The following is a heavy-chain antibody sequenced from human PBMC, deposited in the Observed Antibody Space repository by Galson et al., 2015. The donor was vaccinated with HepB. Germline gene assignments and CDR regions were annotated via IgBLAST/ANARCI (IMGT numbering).Heavy chain of an antibody. D-gene: IGHD3-22*01. J-gene: IGHJ4*02. Sequence: SLRLSCAASGFTFSVHFMHWVRQAPGKGLEYVAAVSSRGDGTYYADSVKGGFIISRDNSQNTVYLQMTSLRPEDTAAYYCVKADSYFYDTSGYPRDSWGRGSLVTVSS. CDR2: VSSRGDGT. CDR1: GFTFSVHF. CDR3: VKADSYFYDTSGYPRDS. V-gene: IGHV3-64D*06.